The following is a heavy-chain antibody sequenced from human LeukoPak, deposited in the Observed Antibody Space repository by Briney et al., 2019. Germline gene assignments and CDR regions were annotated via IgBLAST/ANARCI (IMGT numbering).Heavy chain of an antibody. V-gene: IGHV4-4*07. CDR2: IYTSGSP. CDR3: ARECASCSINTMDV. CDR1: GVSFSSYY. Sequence: KPSETLSLTCTVSGVSFSSYYWIWIRQPAGKGLEWIGRIYTSGSPNYNPSLKSRVTMSLDRPKNQNALKLTAVTAADTAGYYCARECASCSINTMDVWGKGTTVTVSS. D-gene: IGHD2-21*01. J-gene: IGHJ6*03.